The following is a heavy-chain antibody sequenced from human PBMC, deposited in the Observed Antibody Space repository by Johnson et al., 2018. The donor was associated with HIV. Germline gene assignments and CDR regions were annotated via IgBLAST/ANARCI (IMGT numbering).Heavy chain of an antibody. CDR2: ISYDGSNK. CDR1: GFTFSSYA. V-gene: IGHV3-30-3*01. D-gene: IGHD6-19*01. J-gene: IGHJ3*02. Sequence: QVQLVESGGGVVQPGRSLRLSCAASGFTFSSYAMHWVRQAPGKGLEWVAVISYDGSNKYYADSVKGRFTISRDNSKNTLYLQMNSLRAEDTAVYYCARVRAVAGSWGAFDIWGQGTMVTVSS. CDR3: ARVRAVAGSWGAFDI.